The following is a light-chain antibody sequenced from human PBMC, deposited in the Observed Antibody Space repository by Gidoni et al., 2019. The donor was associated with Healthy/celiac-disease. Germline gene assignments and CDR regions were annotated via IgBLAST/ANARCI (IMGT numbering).Light chain of an antibody. J-gene: IGKJ1*01. Sequence: DIVMTQSPLSLPVAPGEPAPISCRSSQSLLHSNGYNYLDWYLQKPGQSPQLLIYLGSNRASGVPDRFSGSGSGTDFTLKISRVEAEDVGVYYCMQALQTPGTFXQXTKVXIK. CDR3: MQALQTPGT. V-gene: IGKV2-28*01. CDR2: LGS. CDR1: QSLLHSNGYNY.